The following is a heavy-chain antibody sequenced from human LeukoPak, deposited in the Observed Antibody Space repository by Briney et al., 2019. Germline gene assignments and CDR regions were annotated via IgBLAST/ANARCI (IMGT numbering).Heavy chain of an antibody. J-gene: IGHJ5*02. CDR1: GYTFTSYY. CDR2: INPSGGST. Sequence: GASVKVSCKASGYTFTSYYMHWVRQAPGQGLEWMGIINPSGGSTSYAQKFQGRVTMTRDTSTSTVYMELSSLRSEDTAVYYCAGTLTGTTLFEPWGQGTLVTVSS. D-gene: IGHD1-7*01. CDR3: AGTLTGTTLFEP. V-gene: IGHV1-46*01.